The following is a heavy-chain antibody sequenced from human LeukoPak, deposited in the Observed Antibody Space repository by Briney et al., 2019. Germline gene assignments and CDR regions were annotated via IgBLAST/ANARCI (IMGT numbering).Heavy chain of an antibody. D-gene: IGHD6-13*01. CDR1: GGTFSSYA. Sequence: SVKVSCKASGGTFSSYAISWVRQAPGQGLEWMGRIIPILGIANYAQKFQGRVTITADKSTSTAYMELSSLRSEDTAVYYCARVYSSSGHFDYWGQGTLVTVPS. V-gene: IGHV1-69*04. CDR3: ARVYSSSGHFDY. J-gene: IGHJ4*02. CDR2: IIPILGIA.